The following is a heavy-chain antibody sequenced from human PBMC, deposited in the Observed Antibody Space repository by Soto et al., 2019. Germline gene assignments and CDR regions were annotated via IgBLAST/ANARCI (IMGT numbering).Heavy chain of an antibody. Sequence: PGGSLRLSCAASGFTFSSYSMNWVRQAPGKGLEWVSSISSSSSYIYYADSVKGRSTISRDNAKNSLYLQMNSLRAEDTAVYYCARDLHDFWSAIYGMDVWGQGTTVTVSS. J-gene: IGHJ6*02. D-gene: IGHD3-3*01. V-gene: IGHV3-21*01. CDR1: GFTFSSYS. CDR3: ARDLHDFWSAIYGMDV. CDR2: ISSSSSYI.